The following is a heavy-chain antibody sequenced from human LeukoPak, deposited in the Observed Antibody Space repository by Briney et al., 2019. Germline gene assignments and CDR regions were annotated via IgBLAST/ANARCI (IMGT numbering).Heavy chain of an antibody. CDR1: GFTFSGSA. V-gene: IGHV3-30-3*01. D-gene: IGHD3-22*01. Sequence: GGSLRLSCAASGFTFSGSAMHWVRQAPDKGLEWVAVISYEGSDKHYTDSVKGRFTISRDNSKKTLYLQMNSLRTEDTALYYCTREGSGRLIDYWGQGTLVTVSS. J-gene: IGHJ4*02. CDR2: ISYEGSDK. CDR3: TREGSGRLIDY.